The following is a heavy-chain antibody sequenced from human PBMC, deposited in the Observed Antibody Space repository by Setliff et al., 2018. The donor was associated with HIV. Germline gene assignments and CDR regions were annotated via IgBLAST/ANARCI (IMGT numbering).Heavy chain of an antibody. CDR1: GFTSSSFA. CDR3: ANLWELGA. D-gene: IGHD3-16*01. J-gene: IGHJ5*02. CDR2: IKQDGSEI. Sequence: PGGSLRLSCAASGFTSSSFAMTWVRQAPGKGLEWVATIKQDGSEIYYMDSVKGRFTISRDNARTSLFLEMRSLRDEDTAVYLCANLWELGAWGQGTLVTVSS. V-gene: IGHV3-7*03.